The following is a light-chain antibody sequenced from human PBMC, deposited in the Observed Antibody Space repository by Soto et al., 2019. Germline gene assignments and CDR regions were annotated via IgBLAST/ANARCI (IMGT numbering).Light chain of an antibody. J-gene: IGKJ1*01. V-gene: IGKV3-20*01. Sequence: EVDLTQSPGSLSLSTGDRATLSCRASQSLNARYLAWYQVNPGQAPRLLFYGASSRATGIPDRFIGSGSGTDFTLTITGLEAEDVAVYYCQQFLISRTFGQGTKVDIK. CDR3: QQFLISRT. CDR2: GAS. CDR1: QSLNARY.